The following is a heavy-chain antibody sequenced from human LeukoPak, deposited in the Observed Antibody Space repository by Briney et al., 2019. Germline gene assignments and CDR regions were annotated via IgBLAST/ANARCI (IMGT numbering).Heavy chain of an antibody. D-gene: IGHD6-6*01. Sequence: GASVKVSCKASGYTFTSYGISWVRQAPGQGLEWMGWISAYNGNTNYAQKLQGRVTMTTDTSTSTAYMELRSLRSDDTAVYYCARVWGEYSSSSEPTDYWGQGTLVTVSS. CDR2: ISAYNGNT. CDR3: ARVWGEYSSSSEPTDY. V-gene: IGHV1-18*01. CDR1: GYTFTSYG. J-gene: IGHJ4*02.